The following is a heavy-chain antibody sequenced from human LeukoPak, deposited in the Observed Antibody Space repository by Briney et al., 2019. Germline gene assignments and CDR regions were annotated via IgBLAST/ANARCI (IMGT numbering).Heavy chain of an antibody. CDR2: IYYSGST. J-gene: IGHJ4*02. CDR1: GGSISSSNYY. V-gene: IGHV4-39*02. D-gene: IGHD3-3*01. CDR3: ARGSPPGGYDFWSGYYGEFDY. Sequence: SETLSLTCTVSGGSISSSNYYWGWIRQPPGKGLEWIGSIYYSGSTYYNPSLKSRVTISADASKNHFSLKLSSVTAADTAVYYCARGSPPGGYDFWSGYYGEFDYWGQGTLVTVSS.